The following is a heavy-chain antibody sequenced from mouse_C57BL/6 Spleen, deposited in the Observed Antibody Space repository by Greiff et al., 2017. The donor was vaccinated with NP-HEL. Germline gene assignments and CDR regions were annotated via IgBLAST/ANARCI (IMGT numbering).Heavy chain of an antibody. CDR3: ARRGGYDDYAMDY. CDR1: GYTFTSYG. D-gene: IGHD2-2*01. J-gene: IGHJ4*01. Sequence: VQGVESGAELARPGASVKLSCKASGYTFTSYGISWVKQRTGQGLEWIGEIYPRSGNNYYNEKFKGKATLTAHKSSSTAYMGVRSLTTKDSAVYFCARRGGYDDYAMDYWGQGTSVTVSS. CDR2: IYPRSGNN. V-gene: IGHV1-81*01.